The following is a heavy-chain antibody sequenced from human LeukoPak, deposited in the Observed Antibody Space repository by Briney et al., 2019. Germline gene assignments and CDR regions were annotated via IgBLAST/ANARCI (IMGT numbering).Heavy chain of an antibody. CDR2: ISAYNGNT. D-gene: IGHD5-12*01. CDR3: ARDLSGSHYYYGMDV. J-gene: IGHJ6*02. Sequence: APVKVSCKASGYTFTSYGISWVRQAPGQGLEWMGWISAYNGNTNYAQKLQGRVTMTTDTSTSTAYMELRSLRSDDTAVYYCARDLSGSHYYYGMDVWGQGTTVTVSS. CDR1: GYTFTSYG. V-gene: IGHV1-18*01.